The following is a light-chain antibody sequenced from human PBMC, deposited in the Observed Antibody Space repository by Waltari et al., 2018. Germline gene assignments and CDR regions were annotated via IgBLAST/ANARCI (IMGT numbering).Light chain of an antibody. J-gene: IGLJ3*02. CDR2: LNSDGSH. Sequence: QPVLTQSPSASASLGASVKLTCTLSSGHSSYAIAWHQQQQGKAPRYLMRLNSDGSHTKGDGILDGFSGSSAGAEDYLTMSNLQSGEEADYYCQTWDTGMGVLGGGTRLTVL. CDR1: SGHSSYA. V-gene: IGLV4-69*01. CDR3: QTWDTGMGV.